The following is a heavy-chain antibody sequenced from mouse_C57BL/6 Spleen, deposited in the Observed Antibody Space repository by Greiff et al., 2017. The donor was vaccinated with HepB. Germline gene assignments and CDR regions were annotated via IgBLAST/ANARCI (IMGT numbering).Heavy chain of an antibody. V-gene: IGHV5-6*01. D-gene: IGHD2-1*01. J-gene: IGHJ3*01. Sequence: EVKLVESGGDLVKPGGSLKLSCAASGFTFSSYGMSWVRQTPDKRLEWVATISSGGSYTYYPDSVKGRFTISRDNAKNTLYLQMSSLKSEDTAMYYCARHGEGNWFAYWGQGTLVTVSA. CDR1: GFTFSSYG. CDR2: ISSGGSYT. CDR3: ARHGEGNWFAY.